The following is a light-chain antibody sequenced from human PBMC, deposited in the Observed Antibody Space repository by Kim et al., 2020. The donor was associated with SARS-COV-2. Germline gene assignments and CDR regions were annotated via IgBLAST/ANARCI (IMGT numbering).Light chain of an antibody. J-gene: IGKJ5*01. Sequence: SSRSAAVGDRVTITCRASQVIRSYLAWYQQKPGKAPKLLIYAASTLQSGVPSRFSGSGSGTDFTLTISSLQPEDFATYYCQQLITFGQGTRLEIK. CDR3: QQLIT. CDR1: QVIRSY. CDR2: AAS. V-gene: IGKV1-9*01.